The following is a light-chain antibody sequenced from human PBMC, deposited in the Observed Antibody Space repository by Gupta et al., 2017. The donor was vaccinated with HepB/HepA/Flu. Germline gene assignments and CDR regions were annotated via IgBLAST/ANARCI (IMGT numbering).Light chain of an antibody. CDR1: QSVGSY. J-gene: IGKJ3*01. CDR3: QQRSKWFLFT. Sequence: EIVLTQSPAILSLSPGERATLSCRASQSVGSYLAWYQQKPGQAPRLLFYDASKRATGTPARFSGSGSGTDFTLTISHLEPEDLAVYYCQQRSKWFLFTFGPGTKVEIK. V-gene: IGKV3-11*01. CDR2: DAS.